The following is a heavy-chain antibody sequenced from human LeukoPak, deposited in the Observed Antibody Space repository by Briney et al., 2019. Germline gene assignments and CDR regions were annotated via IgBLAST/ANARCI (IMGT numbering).Heavy chain of an antibody. CDR3: AREAVTMVRGDPFDY. CDR2: INHSGST. V-gene: IGHV4-34*01. CDR1: GGSFSGYY. Sequence: SETLSLTCAVYGGSFSGYYWSWIRQPPGKGLEWIGEINHSGSTNYNPSLKSRVTISVDTSKNQFSLKLSSVTAADTAVYYCAREAVTMVRGDPFDYWGQGTLVTVSS. J-gene: IGHJ4*02. D-gene: IGHD3-10*01.